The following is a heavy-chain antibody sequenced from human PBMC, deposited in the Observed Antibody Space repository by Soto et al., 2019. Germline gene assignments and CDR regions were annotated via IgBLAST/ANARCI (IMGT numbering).Heavy chain of an antibody. CDR2: VSYDGSNK. V-gene: IGHV3-30*18. CDR3: AKDIDPHIVVPGREIDY. Sequence: PGGSLRLSCAASGLTFSSYGMHWVRQAPGKGLEWVAVVSYDGSNKYYADSVKGRFTISRDNSESTLYLQMSSLRPEDTAMYYCAKDIDPHIVVPGREIDYWGQGTLVTVSS. CDR1: GLTFSSYG. D-gene: IGHD6-19*01. J-gene: IGHJ4*02.